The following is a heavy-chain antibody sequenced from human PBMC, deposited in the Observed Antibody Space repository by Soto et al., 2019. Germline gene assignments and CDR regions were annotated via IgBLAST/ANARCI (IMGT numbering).Heavy chain of an antibody. J-gene: IGHJ3*02. CDR3: ARDLYYYDSTGPKGLYDSFDI. V-gene: IGHV4-61*01. Sequence: SETLSLNCTVSGGSVSSGRYYWSWIRRPTGKGLVWIGYIYYHGSTIYNPSLKGRVTISVDTTKNHFSLKLSTVAAADPSVHYCARDLYYYDSTGPKGLYDSFDIWYQETMVTVSS. CDR2: IYYHGST. CDR1: GGSVSSGRYY. D-gene: IGHD3-22*01.